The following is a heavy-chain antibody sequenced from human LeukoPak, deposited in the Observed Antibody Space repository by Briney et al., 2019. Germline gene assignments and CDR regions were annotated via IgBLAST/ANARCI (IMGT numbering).Heavy chain of an antibody. V-gene: IGHV4-34*01. CDR2: INHSGST. D-gene: IGHD3-9*01. Sequence: SETLSLTCAVYGGSFSGYYWSWIRQPPGKGLEWIGEINHSGSTNYNPSLKSRVTISVDTSKNQFSLKLSSVTAADTAVYYCARGGDDILLGYWGQGTLVTVSS. CDR1: GGSFSGYY. CDR3: ARGGDDILLGY. J-gene: IGHJ4*02.